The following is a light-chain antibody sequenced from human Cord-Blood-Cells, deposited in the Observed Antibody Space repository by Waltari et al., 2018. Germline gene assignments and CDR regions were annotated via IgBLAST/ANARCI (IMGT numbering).Light chain of an antibody. J-gene: IGLJ1*01. Sequence: QSALTQPPSASRSAGQSVTISCTGTSSDVGGYNYVSWYQQHPGKAPKLMIYEVSQRPSGVPDRFSGSKSGNTASLTVSGLQAEDEADYYCSSYAGSNYVFGTGTKVTVL. CDR2: EVS. CDR1: SSDVGGYNY. CDR3: SSYAGSNYV. V-gene: IGLV2-8*01.